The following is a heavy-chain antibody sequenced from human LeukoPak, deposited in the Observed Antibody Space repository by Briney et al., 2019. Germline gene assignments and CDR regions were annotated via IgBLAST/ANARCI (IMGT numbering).Heavy chain of an antibody. CDR2: IWYDGSNK. CDR1: GFTFSSYG. V-gene: IGHV3-33*08. CDR3: AREYYDFWSGFYNWFDP. Sequence: PGGSLRLSCAASGFTFSSYGMHWVRQAPGKGLEWVAVIWYDGSNKYYADSVKGRFTISRDNSKNTLYLQMNSLRAEDTAVYYCAREYYDFWSGFYNWFDPWGQGTLVTVSS. D-gene: IGHD3-3*01. J-gene: IGHJ5*02.